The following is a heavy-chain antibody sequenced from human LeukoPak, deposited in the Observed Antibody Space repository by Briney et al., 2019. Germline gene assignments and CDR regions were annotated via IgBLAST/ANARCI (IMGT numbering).Heavy chain of an antibody. CDR2: IKSKTDGGTT. CDR1: GFTFSNTW. Sequence: PGGSLRLSCAASGFTFSNTWMSWVRQAPGKGLEWVGRIKSKTDGGTTDYAAPVKGRFTISRDDSKNTLYLQMNSLKTEDTAVYYCTTLGLEYSYGFASDYYWGQGTLVTVSS. D-gene: IGHD5-18*01. J-gene: IGHJ4*02. V-gene: IGHV3-15*01. CDR3: TTLGLEYSYGFASDYY.